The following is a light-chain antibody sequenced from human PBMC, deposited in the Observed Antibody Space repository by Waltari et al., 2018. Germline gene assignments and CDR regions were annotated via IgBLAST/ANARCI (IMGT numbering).Light chain of an antibody. CDR3: HSRDASGVGGS. V-gene: IGLV3-19*01. J-gene: IGLJ2*01. CDR1: SLRSYF. Sequence: SSELTQDPAVSVAMGQTVRITCQGDSLRSYFAHWYQQRPGQAPILVIYDKDNRPSGVPDRFSGSSSHNTASLTITGAQAEDEASYYCHSRDASGVGGSFGGGTKLTVL. CDR2: DKD.